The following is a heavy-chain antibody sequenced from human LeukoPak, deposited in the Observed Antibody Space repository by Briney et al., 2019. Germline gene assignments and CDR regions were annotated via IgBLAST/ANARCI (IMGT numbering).Heavy chain of an antibody. D-gene: IGHD4-23*01. J-gene: IGHJ4*02. CDR3: ARRELTPKRFFDF. CDR2: INPTGSST. CDR1: GYTFTNYY. Sequence: ASVKVSCKASGYTFTNYYMHWVRQAPGQGLEWMGLINPTGSSTNYAQKFRGRVTMTRDTSTTTVYMELSSLRSEDTAVYYCARRELTPKRFFDFWGQGTLVTVSS. V-gene: IGHV1-46*01.